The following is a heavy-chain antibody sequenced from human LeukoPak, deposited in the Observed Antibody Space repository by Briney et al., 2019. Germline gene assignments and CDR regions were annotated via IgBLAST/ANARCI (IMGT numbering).Heavy chain of an antibody. V-gene: IGHV3-74*01. CDR2: INSDGSST. J-gene: IGHJ4*02. Sequence: GGSLRLSCAASGFTFSSYWMHWVRQAPGKGLVWVSRINSDGSSTSYADSVKGRFTISRDNAKNTLYLQMNSLRAEDTAVYYCARATVVTSPLDYWGQGTLVTVSS. CDR1: GFTFSSYW. CDR3: ARATVVTSPLDY. D-gene: IGHD4-23*01.